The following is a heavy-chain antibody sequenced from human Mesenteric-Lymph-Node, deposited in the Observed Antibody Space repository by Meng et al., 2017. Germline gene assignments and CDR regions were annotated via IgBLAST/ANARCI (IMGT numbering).Heavy chain of an antibody. V-gene: IGHV3-21*01. D-gene: IGHD6-13*01. J-gene: IGHJ3*01. CDR3: AKVRESSNWYNDAFDF. Sequence: GESLKISCAASGFTFSSYSMNWVRQAPGKGLEWVSSISSSSSYIYYADSVKGRFTISRDNAKNSLYLQKNSLRAEDTAVYYCAKVRESSNWYNDAFDFWGQGTMVTVSS. CDR2: ISSSSSYI. CDR1: GFTFSSYS.